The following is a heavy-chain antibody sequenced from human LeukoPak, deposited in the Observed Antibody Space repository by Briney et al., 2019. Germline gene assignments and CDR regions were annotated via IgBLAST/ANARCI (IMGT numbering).Heavy chain of an antibody. D-gene: IGHD4-17*01. CDR2: INHSGTT. CDR3: AAFHEYGDY. Sequence: SETLSLTCAVYGGSFSGYDWNWLHQPPGKGLEWIGEINHSGTTNYNPSLKSRVTISLDTSKNHFSLRLSSVTAADTAVYYCAAFHEYGDYWGQGTLVTVSS. J-gene: IGHJ4*02. V-gene: IGHV4-34*01. CDR1: GGSFSGYD.